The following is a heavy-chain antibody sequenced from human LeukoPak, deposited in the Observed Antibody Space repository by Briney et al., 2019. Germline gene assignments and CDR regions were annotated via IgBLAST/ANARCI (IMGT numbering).Heavy chain of an antibody. D-gene: IGHD4-17*01. J-gene: IGHJ4*02. CDR2: ISYDGSNK. Sequence: GGSLRLSCAASGFTFSSYGMHWARQAPGKGLEWVAVISYDGSNKYYADSVKGRFTISRDNSKNTLYLQMNSLRAEDTAVYYCAKELYGDNGGYWGQGTLVTVSS. CDR1: GFTFSSYG. CDR3: AKELYGDNGGY. V-gene: IGHV3-30*18.